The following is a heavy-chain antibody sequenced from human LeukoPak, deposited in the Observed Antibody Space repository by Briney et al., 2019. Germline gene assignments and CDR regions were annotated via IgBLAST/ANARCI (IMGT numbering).Heavy chain of an antibody. Sequence: GGSLRLSCAASGFSLSNYWMNWVRQAPGKGLEWVANIKQDGSEKNYVDSVKGRLSISRDNAKNSLILQMNSLRDEDTAVYYCARGVWAPFDSWGQGTLVSVSS. CDR3: ARGVWAPFDS. J-gene: IGHJ4*02. D-gene: IGHD7-27*01. V-gene: IGHV3-7*01. CDR1: GFSLSNYW. CDR2: IKQDGSEK.